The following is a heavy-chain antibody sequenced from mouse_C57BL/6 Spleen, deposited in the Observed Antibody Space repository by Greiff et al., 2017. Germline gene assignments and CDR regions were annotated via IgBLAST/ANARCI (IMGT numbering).Heavy chain of an antibody. J-gene: IGHJ4*01. Sequence: VKLVESGPELVKPGASVKISCKASGYSFTSYYIHWVKQRPGQGLEWIGWIYPGSGNTKYNEKFKGKATLTADTSSSTAYMQLSSLTSEDSAVYYCARSGDGTPFYAMDYWGQGTSVTVSS. CDR3: ARSGDGTPFYAMDY. D-gene: IGHD2-1*01. CDR2: IYPGSGNT. V-gene: IGHV1-66*01. CDR1: GYSFTSYY.